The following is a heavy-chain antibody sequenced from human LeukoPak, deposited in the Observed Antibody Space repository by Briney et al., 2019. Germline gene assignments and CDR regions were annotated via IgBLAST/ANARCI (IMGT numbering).Heavy chain of an antibody. CDR3: ARAPVYCSSTSCYSPSGFDY. V-gene: IGHV3-21*01. J-gene: IGHJ4*02. D-gene: IGHD2-2*01. CDR1: GFTFSSYS. CDR2: ISSSSSYI. Sequence: GGSLRLSCAASGFTFSSYSMNWDRQAPGKGLEWVSSISSSSSYIYYADSVKGRFTISRDNAKNSLYLQMNSLRAEDTAVYYCARAPVYCSSTSCYSPSGFDYWGQGTLVTVSS.